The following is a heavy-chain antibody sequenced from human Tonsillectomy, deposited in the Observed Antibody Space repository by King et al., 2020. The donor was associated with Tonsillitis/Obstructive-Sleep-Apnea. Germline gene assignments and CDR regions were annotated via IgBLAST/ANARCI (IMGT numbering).Heavy chain of an antibody. V-gene: IGHV7-4-1*02. CDR2: IKTNTGHP. CDR3: TRDSDVDCSSTACYLKF. CDR1: GYTFTNYA. D-gene: IGHD2-2*01. J-gene: IGHJ4*02. Sequence: QLVQSGSELKKPGASVKVSCKASGYTFTNYAITWVRQAPGQGLEWMGWIKTNTGHPRYAQGFTGRFVFSLDTSVSTAYLQISRLEAEDTAVYYCTRDSDVDCSSTACYLKFWGQGTLVTVSS.